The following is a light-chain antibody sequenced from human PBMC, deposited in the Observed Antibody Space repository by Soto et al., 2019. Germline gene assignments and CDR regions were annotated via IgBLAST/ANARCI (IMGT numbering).Light chain of an antibody. CDR2: DVS. CDR1: SSDIGGYNY. V-gene: IGLV2-14*01. CDR3: SSHTTGSTLYV. J-gene: IGLJ1*01. Sequence: QSVLTQPASVSGSPGQSITISCTGTSSDIGGYNYVSWYQQHPGKAPKLVVYDVSNRPSGVSDRFSGSKSANTASLTISGLQTEDEADYFCSSHTTGSTLYVFGTGTKLTV.